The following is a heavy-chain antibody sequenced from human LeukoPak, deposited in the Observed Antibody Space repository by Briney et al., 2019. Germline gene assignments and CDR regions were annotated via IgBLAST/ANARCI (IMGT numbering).Heavy chain of an antibody. D-gene: IGHD2-2*02. Sequence: GASVKVSCKASGYTFTGYYMHWVRQAPGQGLERMGWINPNSGGTNYAQKFQGRVTMTRDTSISTAYMELSRLRSDDTAVYYCARGLAISYQLLYEMTAPFDYWGQGTLVTVSS. CDR3: ARGLAISYQLLYEMTAPFDY. CDR2: INPNSGGT. V-gene: IGHV1-2*02. CDR1: GYTFTGYY. J-gene: IGHJ4*02.